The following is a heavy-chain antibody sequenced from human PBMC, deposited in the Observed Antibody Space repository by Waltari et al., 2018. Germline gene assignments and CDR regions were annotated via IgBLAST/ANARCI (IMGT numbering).Heavy chain of an antibody. J-gene: IGHJ3*02. CDR3: ARGGSGSYMGSFDI. V-gene: IGHV4-38-2*01. D-gene: IGHD1-26*01. Sequence: QVQLQESGPGLVKPSETLSLTCAVSGYSISNGYYWSWIRQPPGKGLEWIGGIYHTGTTYYNASLKSRVTISVDTSKNQFSRNLSFVTAADTALYFCARGGSGSYMGSFDIWGQGPMVTVSS. CDR1: GYSISNGYY. CDR2: IYHTGTT.